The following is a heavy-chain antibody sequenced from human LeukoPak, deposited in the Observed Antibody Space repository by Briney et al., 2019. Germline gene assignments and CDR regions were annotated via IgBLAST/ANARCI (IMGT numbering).Heavy chain of an antibody. CDR3: ARALDYDSSGYNY. J-gene: IGHJ4*02. CDR2: ISGDGGST. D-gene: IGHD3-22*01. Sequence: GGSLRLSCAASGFTFDDYAMRWVRQAPGKGLEWVSLISGDGGSTYYANSVKGRFTISRDNSKNTLYLQMGSLRAEDMAVYYCARALDYDSSGYNYWGQGTLVTVSS. V-gene: IGHV3-64*01. CDR1: GFTFDDYA.